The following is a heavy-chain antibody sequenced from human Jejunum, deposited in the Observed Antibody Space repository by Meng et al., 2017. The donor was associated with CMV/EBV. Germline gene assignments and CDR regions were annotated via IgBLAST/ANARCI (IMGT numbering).Heavy chain of an antibody. CDR3: VTSERYDY. Sequence: SCTASGFTFSSYNMNWVRQVPGKGLEWVSSISFNSNYIFYRDSVEGRFTISRDNAKNSLYLQMNSLRAEDTAVYYCVTSERYDYWGQGTLVTVSS. D-gene: IGHD1-1*01. V-gene: IGHV3-21*01. CDR2: ISFNSNYI. J-gene: IGHJ4*02. CDR1: GFTFSSYN.